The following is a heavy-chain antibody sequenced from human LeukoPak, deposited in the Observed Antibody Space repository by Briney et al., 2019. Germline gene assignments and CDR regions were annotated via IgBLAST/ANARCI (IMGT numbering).Heavy chain of an antibody. J-gene: IGHJ6*02. CDR2: IYYSGAT. CDR1: GDSFNSAGYY. V-gene: IGHV4-31*03. Sequence: SETLSLTCTVSGDSFNSAGYYWSWIRHHPGKGLEWIGYIYYSGATYYNPSLKSRLSISADTSKNQFFLKLTSVTAADTAVYYCARARGGTGIDYVAPFKASYYYGMDVWGQGTTVTVSS. CDR3: ARARGGTGIDYVAPFKASYYYGMDV. D-gene: IGHD4-17*01.